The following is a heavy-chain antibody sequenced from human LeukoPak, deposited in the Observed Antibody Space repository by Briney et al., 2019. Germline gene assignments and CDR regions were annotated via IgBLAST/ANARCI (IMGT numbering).Heavy chain of an antibody. D-gene: IGHD5-12*01. CDR2: VNSDGTST. J-gene: IGHJ4*02. V-gene: IGHV3-74*01. CDR3: ARGGYHGYYVDY. Sequence: PGGSLRLSCAASGFTFSSYWMFWVRQAPGKGLVWVSRVNSDGTSTNYADSVKGRFTVSRDNAKNTLYLQMNSLRVEDTAVYYCARGGYHGYYVDYWGQGTLVTVSS. CDR1: GFTFSSYW.